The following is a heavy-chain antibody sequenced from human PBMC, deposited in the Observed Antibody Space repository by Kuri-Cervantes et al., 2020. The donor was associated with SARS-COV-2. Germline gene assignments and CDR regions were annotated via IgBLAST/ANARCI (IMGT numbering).Heavy chain of an antibody. J-gene: IGHJ4*02. V-gene: IGHV1-2*02. Sequence: ASVKVSCKASGYTFTGYYMHWVRQAPGQGLEWMGWINPNSGGTNYAQKFQGRVTMTRDTSISTAYMELSRLRSDDTAVYYCARDLISSGWYGLYGYWGQGTLVTVSS. D-gene: IGHD6-19*01. CDR2: INPNSGGT. CDR1: GYTFTGYY. CDR3: ARDLISSGWYGLYGY.